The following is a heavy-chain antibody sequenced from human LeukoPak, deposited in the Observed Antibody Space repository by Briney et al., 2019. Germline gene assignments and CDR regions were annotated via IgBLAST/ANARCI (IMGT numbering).Heavy chain of an antibody. CDR3: ARGGYYRFYY. J-gene: IGHJ4*02. D-gene: IGHD2/OR15-2a*01. CDR2: IYYSGST. V-gene: IGHV4-31*03. CDR1: GGSISSGTYY. Sequence: SETLSLTCTVSGGSISSGTYYWSWIRQHPGKGLEWIGYIYYSGSTYYTPSLKRRVIISVDTSKSQFSLKLSSVTAADTAVYYCARGGYYRFYYWGQGTLVTVSS.